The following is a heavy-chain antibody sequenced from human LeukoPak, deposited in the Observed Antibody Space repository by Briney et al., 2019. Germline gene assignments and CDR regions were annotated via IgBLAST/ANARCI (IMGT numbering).Heavy chain of an antibody. Sequence: GGSLRLSCAASGFTFSSYSLDWVRQAPGKGLEWVSSISSSSSYIYYADSVKGRFTISRDNAKNSLYLQMNSLRAEDTAVYYCARAVVTYYYYYYGMDVWGQGTTVTVSS. CDR2: ISSSSSYI. CDR3: ARAVVTYYYYYYGMDV. D-gene: IGHD3-22*01. J-gene: IGHJ6*02. CDR1: GFTFSSYS. V-gene: IGHV3-21*01.